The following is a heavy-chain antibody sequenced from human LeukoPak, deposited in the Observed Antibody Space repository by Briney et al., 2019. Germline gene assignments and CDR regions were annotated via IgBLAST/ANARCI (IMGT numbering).Heavy chain of an antibody. CDR2: IGIDSGNT. J-gene: IGHJ4*02. Sequence: GGSLRLSCAASGFIFNDYSMNWVRPAPGKGLEGISYIGIDSGNTKYADSVKGRFTISGDNAKSSLYLQMNSLRVEDTAVYYCARDHNYAFDNWGQGTLVTVSS. CDR1: GFIFNDYS. CDR3: ARDHNYAFDN. V-gene: IGHV3-48*04. D-gene: IGHD4-11*01.